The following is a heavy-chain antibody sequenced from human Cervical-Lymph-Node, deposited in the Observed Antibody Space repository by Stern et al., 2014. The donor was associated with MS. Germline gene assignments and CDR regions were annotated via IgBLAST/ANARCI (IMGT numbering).Heavy chain of an antibody. Sequence: EVQLVESGPEGKRPGESLKISCKASGYTFTCYWIGWVRQIPGQGLEWIAIIFPGGSDIRYSPSFQGQVTISADKSSSTAYLQWNNLKASDTAIYYCARQRYFDYWGQGTLVTVSS. J-gene: IGHJ4*02. CDR1: GYTFTCYW. CDR3: ARQRYFDY. CDR2: IFPGGSDI. V-gene: IGHV5-51*01.